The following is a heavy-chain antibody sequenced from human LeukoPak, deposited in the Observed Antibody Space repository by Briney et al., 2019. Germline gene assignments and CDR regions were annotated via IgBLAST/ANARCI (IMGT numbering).Heavy chain of an antibody. D-gene: IGHD3-10*01. CDR1: GFTFSSYG. CDR3: ARVKGREGSTVIIDY. Sequence: GGSLRLSCAASGFTFSSYGMHWVRQAPGKGLEWVAVISYDGSNKYYADSVKGRFTISRDNSKNTLYLQMNSLRAEDTAVYYCARVKGREGSTVIIDYWGQGTLVTVSS. CDR2: ISYDGSNK. V-gene: IGHV3-30*03. J-gene: IGHJ4*02.